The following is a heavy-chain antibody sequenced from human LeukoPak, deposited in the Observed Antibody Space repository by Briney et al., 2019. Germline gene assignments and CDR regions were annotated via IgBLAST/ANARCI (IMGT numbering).Heavy chain of an antibody. Sequence: GGSLRLSCAASGFTFSSYSMNWVRQAPGKGLEWVSYISSSSSTIYYADSVKGRFTISRDNAKNSLYLQMNSLRAEDTAVYYCAREGLSGGDCYFDYWGQGTLVTVSS. D-gene: IGHD2-21*01. J-gene: IGHJ4*02. CDR1: GFTFSSYS. CDR2: ISSSSSTI. CDR3: AREGLSGGDCYFDY. V-gene: IGHV3-48*01.